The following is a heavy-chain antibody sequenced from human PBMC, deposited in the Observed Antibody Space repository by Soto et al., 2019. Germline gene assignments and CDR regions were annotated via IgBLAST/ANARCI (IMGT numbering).Heavy chain of an antibody. D-gene: IGHD2-15*01. J-gene: IGHJ4*02. V-gene: IGHV2-5*02. Sequence: QITLKESGPTLVKPTQTLTLTCTFSGFSLSTSGVGVGWIRQPPGKALEWLALIYWDDDKRYSPSLKSRLTIPKDTANNQLVLTMTNLDPVDTATYYWAHRPSYCSGGSCYSGFDYWGQGTLVTVSS. CDR3: AHRPSYCSGGSCYSGFDY. CDR2: IYWDDDK. CDR1: GFSLSTSGVG.